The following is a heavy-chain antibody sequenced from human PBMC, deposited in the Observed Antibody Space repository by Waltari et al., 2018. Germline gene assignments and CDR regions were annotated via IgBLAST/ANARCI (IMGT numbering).Heavy chain of an antibody. Sequence: PGKGLEWVGHMKSKTDGGTTDYAAPVKGRLTISRDETKNTLYLQMNSLKTEDTAVYYCTTEGYYDILTGYYVYWGQGTLVTVSS. CDR3: TTEGYYDILTGYYVY. D-gene: IGHD3-9*01. V-gene: IGHV3-15*01. J-gene: IGHJ4*02. CDR2: MKSKTDGGTT.